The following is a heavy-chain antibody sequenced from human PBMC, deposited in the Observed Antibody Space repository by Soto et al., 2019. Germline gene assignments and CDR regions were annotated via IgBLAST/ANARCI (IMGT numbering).Heavy chain of an antibody. D-gene: IGHD3-22*01. CDR3: AKDLVPNYYDSSGYTGGGPRDYYGMDV. CDR2: ISYDGSNK. J-gene: IGHJ6*02. Sequence: QVKLVESGGGVVQPGRSLRLSCAASGFTFSSYGMHWVRQAPGKGLEWVAVISYDGSNKYYADSVKGRFTISRDNSKNTLYLQMNSLRAEDTAVYYCAKDLVPNYYDSSGYTGGGPRDYYGMDVWGQGTTVTVSS. CDR1: GFTFSSYG. V-gene: IGHV3-30*18.